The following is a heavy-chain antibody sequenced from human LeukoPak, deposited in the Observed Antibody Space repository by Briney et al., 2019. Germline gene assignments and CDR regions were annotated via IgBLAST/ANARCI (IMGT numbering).Heavy chain of an antibody. Sequence: SVKVSCKASGGTFSSYAISWVRQAPGQGLEWMGGIIPIFGTANYAQKFQGRVTITADESTSTAYMELSSLRSEDTAVYYCARDGRVVGYFDCWGQGTLVTVSS. CDR3: ARDGRVVGYFDC. CDR1: GGTFSSYA. V-gene: IGHV1-69*13. J-gene: IGHJ4*02. D-gene: IGHD6-6*01. CDR2: IIPIFGTA.